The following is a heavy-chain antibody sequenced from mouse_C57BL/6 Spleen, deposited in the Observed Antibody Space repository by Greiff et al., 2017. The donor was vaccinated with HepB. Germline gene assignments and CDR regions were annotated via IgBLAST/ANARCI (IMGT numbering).Heavy chain of an antibody. Sequence: VQLQQSGAELAKPGASVKLSCKASGYTFTSYWMHWVKQRPGQGLEWIGYINPSSGYTKYNQKCKAKATLTADKSSSTAYMQLSSLTYEDAAVYYCARAADYDEDAMDYWGQGTSVTVAS. CDR2: INPSSGYT. J-gene: IGHJ4*01. CDR3: ARAADYDEDAMDY. D-gene: IGHD2-4*01. V-gene: IGHV1-7*01. CDR1: GYTFTSYW.